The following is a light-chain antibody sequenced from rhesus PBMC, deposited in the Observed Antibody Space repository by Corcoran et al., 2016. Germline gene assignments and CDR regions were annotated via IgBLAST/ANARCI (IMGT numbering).Light chain of an antibody. CDR3: QHGYGTPPT. CDR2: YAS. J-gene: IGKJ1*01. Sequence: DIQMTQSPSSLSASVGDTVTITCRASQGISINLAWYQQKPGKGPKLLIYYASTLQSGVPSKFSGSVAGKDFNPTIRSLQPEDFATYYCQHGYGTPPTFGQGTKVEIK. V-gene: IGKV1-25*01. CDR1: QGISIN.